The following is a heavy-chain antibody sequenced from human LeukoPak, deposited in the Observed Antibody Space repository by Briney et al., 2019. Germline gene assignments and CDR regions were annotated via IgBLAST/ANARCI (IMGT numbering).Heavy chain of an antibody. V-gene: IGHV1-2*02. J-gene: IGHJ3*02. D-gene: IGHD2-2*03. CDR1: GYTFTGYY. CDR2: INPNSGGT. Sequence: GASVKVSCKASGYTFTGYYMHWVRQAPGQGLEWMGWINPNSGGTNYAQKFQGRVAMTRNTSISTAYMELSSLTSDDTAVYSCARAGYCSTTSCSYDAFDIWGQGTMVIVSS. CDR3: ARAGYCSTTSCSYDAFDI.